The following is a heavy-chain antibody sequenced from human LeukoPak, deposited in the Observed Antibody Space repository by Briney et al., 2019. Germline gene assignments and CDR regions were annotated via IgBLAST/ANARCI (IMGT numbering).Heavy chain of an antibody. CDR1: GYTFTGYY. V-gene: IGHV1-2*06. D-gene: IGHD1-26*01. Sequence: RASVTVSCKASGYTFTGYYIHWVRQAPGQGLEWMGRINPGSGGTNYAQKFQGRVAMTRDTSISTAYMELSRLRSDDTAVYYCAREQGGSGTYGVDYWGQGTLVTVSS. CDR3: AREQGGSGTYGVDY. J-gene: IGHJ4*02. CDR2: INPGSGGT.